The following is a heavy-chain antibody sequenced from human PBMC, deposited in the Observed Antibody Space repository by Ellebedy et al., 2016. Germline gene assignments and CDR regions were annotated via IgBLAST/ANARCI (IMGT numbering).Heavy chain of an antibody. CDR2: SSREGNINDDGSPT. Sequence: GGSLRLXCAVSGFTFSNYHMPWVRHVPGNGLGWVSRSSREGNINDDGSPTTYADSVKGRFTISRDNAKNTLYLQMIRLRVEDTAVYYCAWFCSGSPFWGQGTLVTVSS. J-gene: IGHJ4*02. D-gene: IGHD3-10*02. CDR3: AWFCSGSPF. V-gene: IGHV3-74*01. CDR1: GFTFSNYH.